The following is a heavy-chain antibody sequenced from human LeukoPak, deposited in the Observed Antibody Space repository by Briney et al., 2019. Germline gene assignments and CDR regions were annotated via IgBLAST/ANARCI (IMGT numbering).Heavy chain of an antibody. CDR1: GGSISSSSYY. CDR2: IYYSGST. CDR3: ARLVYSSGWYNWFDP. V-gene: IGHV4-39*01. Sequence: SETLSLTCTVSGGSISSSSYYWGWIRQPPGKGLEWIGSIYYSGSTYYNPSLKSRVTIPVDTSKNQFSLKLSSVTAADTAVYYCARLVYSSGWYNWFDPWGQGTLVTVSS. J-gene: IGHJ5*02. D-gene: IGHD6-19*01.